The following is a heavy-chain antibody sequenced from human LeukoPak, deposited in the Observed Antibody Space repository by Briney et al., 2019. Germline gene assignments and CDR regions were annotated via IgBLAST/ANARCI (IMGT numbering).Heavy chain of an antibody. D-gene: IGHD3-22*01. CDR3: VKRGYYYDSSGYPDDAFDI. V-gene: IGHV5-51*01. J-gene: IGHJ3*02. Sequence: GESLKISCKGSGYSFTSYWIGWVRQMPGKGLEWMGIIYPGDSDTRYSPSFQGQVTISADKSISTAYLQWSSLKASDTAMYYCVKRGYYYDSSGYPDDAFDIWGQGTMVTVSS. CDR1: GYSFTSYW. CDR2: IYPGDSDT.